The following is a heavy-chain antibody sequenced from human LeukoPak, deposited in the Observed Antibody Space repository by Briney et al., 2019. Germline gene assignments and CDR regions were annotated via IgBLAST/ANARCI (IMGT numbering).Heavy chain of an antibody. J-gene: IGHJ4*02. Sequence: PGGSLRLSCAASGFTFTSYAMSWVRQAPGKGREWVSSISGSGGSTYYADSVKGRFTIARDNSKNTLYLQMNSVRAEDTDVYYCAKSLNIVLMVYAPFDYWGQGTLVTVSS. V-gene: IGHV3-23*01. CDR2: ISGSGGST. CDR3: AKSLNIVLMVYAPFDY. CDR1: GFTFTSYA. D-gene: IGHD2-8*01.